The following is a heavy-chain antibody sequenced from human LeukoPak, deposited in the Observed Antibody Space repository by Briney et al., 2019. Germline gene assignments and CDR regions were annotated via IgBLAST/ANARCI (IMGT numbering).Heavy chain of an antibody. CDR3: ARPGITLIRGVSAFEF. D-gene: IGHD3-10*01. CDR2: IYYSGST. V-gene: IGHV4-39*01. J-gene: IGHJ4*02. CDR1: PGSISSSSYY. Sequence: SETLSLTCTVSPGSISSSSYYWGWIRQSPGRGLEWFGSIYYSGSTYYNPSLKSRVTISVDTSKNQFSLKLSSVTAADTAVYYCARPGITLIRGVSAFEFWGQGTLVTVST.